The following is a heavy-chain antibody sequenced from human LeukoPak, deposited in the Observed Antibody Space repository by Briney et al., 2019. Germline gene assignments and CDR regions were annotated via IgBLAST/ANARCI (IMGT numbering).Heavy chain of an antibody. V-gene: IGHV3-7*01. J-gene: IGHJ4*02. D-gene: IGHD3-22*01. Sequence: GGSLSLSCAASGFMFSSYWMSWVRQAPGRGLEWVANIKDDGNMEQYADSVRGRFTISRDNTKSSLYLQMSSLRAEDSAVYYCARDERGGYYVDWGQGTLVTVSS. CDR3: ARDERGGYYVD. CDR1: GFMFSSYW. CDR2: IKDDGNME.